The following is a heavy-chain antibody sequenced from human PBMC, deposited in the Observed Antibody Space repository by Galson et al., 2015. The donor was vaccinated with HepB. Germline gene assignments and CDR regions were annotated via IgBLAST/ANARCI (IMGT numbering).Heavy chain of an antibody. J-gene: IGHJ4*01. Sequence: SLRLSCATSGTNFNLYAMNWFRQAPGRGPEWVSVIDKDGVSTNYADSVRGRFTMSRDNSRNSVFLQMNSLRGDDTAVYYCATNRKKGASGDLRGPGTPGPV. D-gene: IGHD1-14*01. V-gene: IGHV3-23*03. CDR3: ATNRKKGASGDL. CDR1: GTNFNLYA. CDR2: IDKDGVST.